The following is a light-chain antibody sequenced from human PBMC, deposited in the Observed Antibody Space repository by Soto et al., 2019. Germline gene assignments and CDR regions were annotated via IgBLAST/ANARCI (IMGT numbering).Light chain of an antibody. CDR2: GAS. CDR3: QQYDRSHPWT. V-gene: IGKV3-20*01. J-gene: IGKJ1*01. Sequence: EIVLTQSPGTLSLSPGEGDTLPCRASQSVSSSFLAWYQQKPRQATRLIIYGASSRANGIPDRFTGSGSGADFTLTIRRLEPEDFAVYYCQQYDRSHPWTFGQGTKVDIK. CDR1: QSVSSSF.